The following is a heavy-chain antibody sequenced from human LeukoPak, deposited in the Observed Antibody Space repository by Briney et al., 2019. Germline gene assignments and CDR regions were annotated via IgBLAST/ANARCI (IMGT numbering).Heavy chain of an antibody. J-gene: IGHJ3*02. CDR3: ARLPEMTGARDAFDI. CDR2: IYPGDSDT. Sequence: GESLKISCKGSGYSFTSYWIGWVRQMPGKGLEWMGIIYPGDSDTRYSPSFQGQVTISADKSISTAYLQWSSLEASDTAMYYCARLPEMTGARDAFDIWGQGTMVTVSS. CDR1: GYSFTSYW. D-gene: IGHD1-26*01. V-gene: IGHV5-51*01.